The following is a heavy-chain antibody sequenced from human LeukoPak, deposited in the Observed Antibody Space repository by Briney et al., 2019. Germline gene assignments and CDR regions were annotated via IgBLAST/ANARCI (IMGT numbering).Heavy chain of an antibody. J-gene: IGHJ4*02. CDR3: ARAQDFSDSSGPNYLDF. CDR1: GGSISSYY. D-gene: IGHD3-22*01. Sequence: SETLSLTCTVSGGSISSYYWSWIRQSPGKGLERIGSFSHRGGSYHIPSLKSRVTISVDTSKNQFSLKLLSVTAADTAVYYCARAQDFSDSSGPNYLDFWGQGILVTVSS. V-gene: IGHV4-59*04. CDR2: FSHRGGS.